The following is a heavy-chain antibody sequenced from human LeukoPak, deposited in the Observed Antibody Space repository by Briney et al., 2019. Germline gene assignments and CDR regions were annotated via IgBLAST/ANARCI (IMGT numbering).Heavy chain of an antibody. Sequence: SGGSLRLSCAASGFTFSSYSMNWVRQAPGKGLEWVSYISSSSSTIYYADSVKGRFTISRDNAKNSLYLQMNSLRAEDTAVYYCARDRKMEVRFLEWPDYYYYGMDVWGQGTTVTVSS. CDR2: ISSSSSTI. CDR1: GFTFSSYS. D-gene: IGHD3-3*01. V-gene: IGHV3-48*01. CDR3: ARDRKMEVRFLEWPDYYYYGMDV. J-gene: IGHJ6*02.